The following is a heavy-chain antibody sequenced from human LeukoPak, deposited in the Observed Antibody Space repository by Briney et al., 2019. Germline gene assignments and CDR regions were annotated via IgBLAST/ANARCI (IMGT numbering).Heavy chain of an antibody. D-gene: IGHD1-1*01. CDR2: IGIDSGNT. Sequence: PGGSLRLSCTASGFPFIEYSMNWVRQAPGKGLEWISYIGIDSGNTKYADSVRGRFTISADKANNSLYLQMNSLRVEDTAVYYCARDHNYDYDNWGQGTLVSVAS. V-gene: IGHV3-48*01. CDR1: GFPFIEYS. J-gene: IGHJ4*02. CDR3: ARDHNYDYDN.